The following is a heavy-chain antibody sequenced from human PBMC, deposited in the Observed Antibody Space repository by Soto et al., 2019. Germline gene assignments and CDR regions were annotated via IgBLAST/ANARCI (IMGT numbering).Heavy chain of an antibody. CDR2: IYYSGST. Sequence: SETLSLTCTVSGGSISSSNYYWGWIRQPPGKGLEWIGSIYYSGSTSCNSSLKSRVTISGDTSKNQFSLRLSSVTAADTAVYYCASPTLGAFDIWGQGTMVTVSS. D-gene: IGHD3-16*01. CDR1: GGSISSSNYY. CDR3: ASPTLGAFDI. J-gene: IGHJ3*02. V-gene: IGHV4-39*01.